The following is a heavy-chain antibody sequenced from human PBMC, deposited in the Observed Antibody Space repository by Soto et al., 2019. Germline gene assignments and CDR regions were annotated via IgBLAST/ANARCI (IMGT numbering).Heavy chain of an antibody. Sequence: SETLSLTCTVSGGSISSYYWSWIRQPPGKGLEWIGYIYYSGSTNYNPSLKSRVTISVDTYKNQFSLKLSSVTAADTAVYYCARVYCSSTSCYVYYFDYLGPGTLVTVSS. V-gene: IGHV4-59*01. CDR1: GGSISSYY. CDR2: IYYSGST. CDR3: ARVYCSSTSCYVYYFDY. D-gene: IGHD2-2*01. J-gene: IGHJ4*02.